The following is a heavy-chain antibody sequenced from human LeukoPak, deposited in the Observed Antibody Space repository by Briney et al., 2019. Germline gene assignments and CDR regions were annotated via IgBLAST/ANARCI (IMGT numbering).Heavy chain of an antibody. CDR2: IYSGGNT. V-gene: IGHV3-53*01. CDR1: GFSFSSHG. Sequence: GGSLRLSCAASGFSFSSHGMHWVRQAPGKGLEWVSVIYSGGNTYYADSVKGRFSISRDNSKNTLYLQMNSLRAEDTAVYYCARESGYAVGDYWGQGTLVTVSS. J-gene: IGHJ4*02. CDR3: ARESGYAVGDY. D-gene: IGHD5-12*01.